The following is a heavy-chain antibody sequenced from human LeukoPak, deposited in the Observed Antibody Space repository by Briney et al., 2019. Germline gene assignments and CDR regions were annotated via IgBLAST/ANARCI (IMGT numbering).Heavy chain of an antibody. D-gene: IGHD3-10*01. J-gene: IGHJ4*02. CDR2: MYSGGNT. V-gene: IGHV3-53*01. CDR3: ARLTGGVAGGFDH. Sequence: PGGSLRLSCAASGFTVNNYFMSWVRQAPGKGLEWVAVMYSGGNTYYADSVKGRFAISRDNSKNTLYLQMNSLRAEDTAVYYCARLTGGVAGGFDHWGQGTLVTVSS. CDR1: GFTVNNYF.